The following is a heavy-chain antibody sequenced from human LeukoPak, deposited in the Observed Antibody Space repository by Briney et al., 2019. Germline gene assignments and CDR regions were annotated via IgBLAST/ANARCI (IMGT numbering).Heavy chain of an antibody. D-gene: IGHD3-22*01. CDR3: ARHVDSSAYYLRYFDY. Sequence: SETLSLTCIISGASISSSAYYWGWIRQPPGKGLEWIGTIYYSGNTYYNPSLQSRVTISVDTSKNQFSLRLNSVTAADTAMYYCARHVDSSAYYLRYFDYWGQGTLVTVSS. J-gene: IGHJ4*02. CDR2: IYYSGNT. V-gene: IGHV4-39*01. CDR1: GASISSSAYY.